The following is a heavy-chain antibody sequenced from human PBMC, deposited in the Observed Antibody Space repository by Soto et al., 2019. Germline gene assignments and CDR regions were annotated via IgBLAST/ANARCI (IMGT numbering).Heavy chain of an antibody. CDR2: IIPILGIA. Sequence: QVQLVQSGAEVKKPGSSVKVSCKASGGTFSSYTISWVRQAPGQGLEWMGRIIPILGIANYAQKFQGRVTITADKXXXXXXMEXSXXRSXXTXXXYCARGASIAAAIDYWGQGTLVTVSS. J-gene: IGHJ4*02. V-gene: IGHV1-69*02. CDR1: GGTFSSYT. CDR3: ARGASIAAAIDY. D-gene: IGHD6-13*01.